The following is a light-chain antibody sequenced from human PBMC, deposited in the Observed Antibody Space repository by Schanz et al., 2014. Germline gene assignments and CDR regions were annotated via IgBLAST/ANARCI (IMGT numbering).Light chain of an antibody. CDR3: TSYTNSGTLVV. CDR1: SSDVGYYDY. Sequence: QSALTQPASVSGSPGQSITISCTGTSSDVGYYDYVSWYQQYPGKAPKVIIYDVSNRPSGVSNRFSGSKSGNTASLTISGLQAEDEADYYCTSYTNSGTLVVFGGGTKLTVL. J-gene: IGLJ2*01. V-gene: IGLV2-14*03. CDR2: DVS.